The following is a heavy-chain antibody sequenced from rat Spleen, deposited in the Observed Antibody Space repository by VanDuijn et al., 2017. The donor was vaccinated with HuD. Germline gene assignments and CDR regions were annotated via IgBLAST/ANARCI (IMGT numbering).Heavy chain of an antibody. D-gene: IGHD1-2*01. CDR2: ISYEGSST. CDR3: ARQGSYPYNWFAY. J-gene: IGHJ3*01. Sequence: EVQLVESGGGLVQPGRSLKLSCAASGFTFSDYYMAWVRQAPKKGLEWVASISYEGSSTYYGDSVKGRFTISRDNAKSTLYLQMNSLRSEDTATYYCARQGSYPYNWFAYWGQGTLVTVSS. CDR1: GFTFSDYY. V-gene: IGHV5-22*01.